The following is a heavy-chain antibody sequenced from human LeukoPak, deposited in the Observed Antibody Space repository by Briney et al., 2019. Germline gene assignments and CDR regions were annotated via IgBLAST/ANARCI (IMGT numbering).Heavy chain of an antibody. D-gene: IGHD6-13*01. CDR3: AKDHGSSDWYYFDY. V-gene: IGHV1-18*01. J-gene: IGHJ4*02. CDR1: GYTFTNYG. Sequence: ASVKVSCKASGYTFTNYGISWVRQAPGQGLEWMGWISTYNGNTNYAQKLQGRVTMTTDTSTSTAYMELRRLRSDDTAVYYCAKDHGSSDWYYFDYWGQGTLVTVSS. CDR2: ISTYNGNT.